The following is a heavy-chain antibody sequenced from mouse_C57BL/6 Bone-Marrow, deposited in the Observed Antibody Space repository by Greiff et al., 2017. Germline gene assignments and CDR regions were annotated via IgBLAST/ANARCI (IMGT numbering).Heavy chain of an antibody. D-gene: IGHD2-2*01. J-gene: IGHJ2*01. Sequence: QVQLQQSGAELVKPGASVDMSCNASRYPLPSYGITGVEQGPAQGLEWIGDFSPGSGSTNYNEKFKSKATLTVDTSSSTAYMQLSSLTSEDSAVYYCAREAIYYGYDADYWGQGTTLTVSS. V-gene: IGHV1-55*01. CDR3: AREAIYYGYDADY. CDR2: FSPGSGST. CDR1: RYPLPSYG.